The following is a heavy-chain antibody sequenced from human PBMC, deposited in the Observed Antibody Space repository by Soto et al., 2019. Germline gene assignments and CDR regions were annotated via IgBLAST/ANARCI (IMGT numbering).Heavy chain of an antibody. CDR3: ARVSAAGTRWFDS. CDR1: GASISSGGFY. Sequence: QVQLQESGPGLVQPSQTLSLTCTVSGASISSGGFYLIWIRQFPGKGLELIGYLDYRGRTFYNPSLKIRATISIATSKSQFSLYVNSVTAADTAVFYCARVSAAGTRWFDSWGQGTMVNVSS. D-gene: IGHD6-13*01. V-gene: IGHV4-31*03. J-gene: IGHJ5*01. CDR2: LDYRGRT.